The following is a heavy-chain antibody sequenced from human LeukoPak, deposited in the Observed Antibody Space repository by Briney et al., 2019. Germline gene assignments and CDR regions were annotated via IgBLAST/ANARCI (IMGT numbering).Heavy chain of an antibody. CDR1: GGSFSGYY. V-gene: IGHV4-34*01. D-gene: IGHD5-12*01. Sequence: KPSETLSLTCAVYGGSFSGYYWSWIRQPPGKGLEWIGEINHSGSTNYNPSLKSRVTISVDTSKNQFSLKLSSVTAADTAVYYCARDRDIVATNDAFDIWGQGTMVTVSS. CDR3: ARDRDIVATNDAFDI. J-gene: IGHJ3*02. CDR2: INHSGST.